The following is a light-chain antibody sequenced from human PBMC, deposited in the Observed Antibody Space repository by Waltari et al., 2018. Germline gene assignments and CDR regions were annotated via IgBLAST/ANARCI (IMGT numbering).Light chain of an antibody. J-gene: IGKJ3*01. CDR2: AAS. Sequence: DIQMTQSPSSLSASVGDRVTITCRARQSISSYLNWYQQKPGQAPKLLIYAASSLQSGVPSRFSGSRSGTDFTLTINSLQPEDFATYYCQQSSSTPPFTFGPGTKVDIK. V-gene: IGKV1-39*01. CDR3: QQSSSTPPFT. CDR1: QSISSY.